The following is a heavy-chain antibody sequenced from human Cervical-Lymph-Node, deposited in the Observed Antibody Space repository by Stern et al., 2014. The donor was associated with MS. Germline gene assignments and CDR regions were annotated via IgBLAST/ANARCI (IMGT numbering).Heavy chain of an antibody. D-gene: IGHD1-14*01. V-gene: IGHV2-26*01. Sequence: QVTLKESGPVLVKPTETLTLTCTVSGFSLSYDGTGVSWIRQPPGRALKWLAHIFSSDEKSYNTSLKSRLTISKDTSKSQVVLTLTNTDPVDTATYYCARSYRYNYGLDVWGQGTTVTVSS. CDR3: ARSYRYNYGLDV. CDR2: IFSSDEK. J-gene: IGHJ6*02. CDR1: GFSLSYDGTG.